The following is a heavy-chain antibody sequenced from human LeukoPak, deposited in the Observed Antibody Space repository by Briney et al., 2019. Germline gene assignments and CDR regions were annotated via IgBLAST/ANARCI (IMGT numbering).Heavy chain of an antibody. CDR1: GYTFTSYG. CDR2: ISSYNGNT. CDR3: ARENYYDSSGYPTSDY. Sequence: ASVKVSCKASGYTFTSYGISWVRQAPGQGLEGMGWISSYNGNTNYVQKLQRRVTMTTDTSTSTAYMELRSLRSDDTAVYYCARENYYDSSGYPTSDYWGQGTLVTVSS. J-gene: IGHJ4*02. V-gene: IGHV1-18*01. D-gene: IGHD3-22*01.